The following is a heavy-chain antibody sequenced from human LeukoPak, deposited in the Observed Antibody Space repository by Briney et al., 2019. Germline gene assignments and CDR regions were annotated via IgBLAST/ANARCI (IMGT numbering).Heavy chain of an antibody. CDR1: GYTFTGYY. CDR2: INPNSGGT. D-gene: IGHD6-13*01. J-gene: IGHJ4*02. V-gene: IGHV1-2*02. CDR3: ARGGSWYVPGGYYFDY. Sequence: ASVKVSCKASGYTFTGYYMHWVRQAPGQGLEWMGWINPNSGGTNYAQKFQGRVTMTRDTSISTAYMELSRLRSDDTAVYYCARGGSWYVPGGYYFDYWGQGTLVTVSS.